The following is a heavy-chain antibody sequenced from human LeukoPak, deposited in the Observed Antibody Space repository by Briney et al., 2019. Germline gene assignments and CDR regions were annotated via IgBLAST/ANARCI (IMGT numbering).Heavy chain of an antibody. CDR3: ARAWGWVQPYYYYGMDV. CDR2: ISYDGSNK. J-gene: IGHJ6*02. V-gene: IGHV3-30*14. D-gene: IGHD6-19*01. CDR1: GFTFSSYA. Sequence: PGGSLRLSCAASGFTFSSYAMHWVRQAPGKGLEWVAVISYDGSNKYYADSVKGRFTISRDNSKNTLYLQMGSLRAEDMAVYYCARAWGWVQPYYYYGMDVWGQGTTVTVSS.